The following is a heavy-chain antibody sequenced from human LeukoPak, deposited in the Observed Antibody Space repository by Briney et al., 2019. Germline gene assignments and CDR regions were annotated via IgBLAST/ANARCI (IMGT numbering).Heavy chain of an antibody. CDR3: AKQEGWDLGNYYADH. CDR2: IFGDGGGD. V-gene: IGHV3-23*01. D-gene: IGHD1-26*01. Sequence: PGGSLRFSCTASGFSFKDYATSWVRQAPGKGLEWISTIFGDGGGDYYADSVRGRFTMSRDNSKNTLYPQMNSLRGDDTAVYYCAKQEGWDLGNYYADHWGRGTLVTVSS. J-gene: IGHJ5*02. CDR1: GFSFKDYA.